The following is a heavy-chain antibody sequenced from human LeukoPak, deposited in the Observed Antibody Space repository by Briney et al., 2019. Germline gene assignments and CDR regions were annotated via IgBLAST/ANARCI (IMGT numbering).Heavy chain of an antibody. D-gene: IGHD4-11*01. V-gene: IGHV3-66*01. CDR2: MYSGGST. CDR3: ARSYSNHLFGIVA. J-gene: IGHJ6*02. Sequence: PWGSLTLSCAASGFSVSSYYLTWVRQAPGKGLEWVSVMYSGGSTYYADSVKGRVAISRDNSQNTVFLQMNSVRVEDTAVYYCARSYSNHLFGIVASGQGTAVTVSS. CDR1: GFSVSSYY.